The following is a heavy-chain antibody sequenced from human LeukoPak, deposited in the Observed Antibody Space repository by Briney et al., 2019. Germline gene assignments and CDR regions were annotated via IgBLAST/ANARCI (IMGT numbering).Heavy chain of an antibody. CDR2: TYYRSKWYN. V-gene: IGHV6-1*01. CDR3: ARGGSLNNPAAAGIKPYYYYGMDV. Sequence: SQTLSLTCAISGDSVSSNSAAWNWIRQSPSRGLEWLGRTYYRSKWYNDYAVSVKSRITINPDTSKNQFSLQLNSVTPEDTAVYYCARGGSLNNPAAAGIKPYYYYGMDVWGQGTTVTVSS. J-gene: IGHJ6*02. CDR1: GDSVSSNSAA. D-gene: IGHD6-13*01.